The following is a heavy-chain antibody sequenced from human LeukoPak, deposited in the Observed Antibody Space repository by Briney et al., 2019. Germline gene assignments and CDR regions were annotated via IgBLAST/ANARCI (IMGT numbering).Heavy chain of an antibody. CDR2: IRYDGSNK. V-gene: IGHV3-30*02. CDR1: GFTFSSYS. D-gene: IGHD3-22*01. J-gene: IGHJ4*02. Sequence: PGGSLRLSCAASGFTFSSYSMNWVRQAPGKGLEWVAFIRYDGSNKYYADSVKGRFTISRDNSKNTLYLQMNSLRAEDTAVYYCARGDYYDSSGYVDYWGQGTLVTVSS. CDR3: ARGDYYDSSGYVDY.